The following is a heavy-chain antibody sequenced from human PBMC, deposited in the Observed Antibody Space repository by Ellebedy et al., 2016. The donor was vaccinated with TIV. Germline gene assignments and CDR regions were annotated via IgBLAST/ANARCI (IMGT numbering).Heavy chain of an antibody. V-gene: IGHV1-18*01. CDR1: GYTFPTYD. D-gene: IGHD3-3*01. Sequence: ASVKVSCKTSGYTFPTYDINWVRQAPGQGLEWLGWINAGNGNPHYSQMFQGRFTITRDTSVNTAYMELRSLRSDDTAVYYCAREGDLPYYDFWSGYYNAMGCMDVWGQGTTVTVSS. CDR3: AREGDLPYYDFWSGYYNAMGCMDV. CDR2: INAGNGNP. J-gene: IGHJ6*02.